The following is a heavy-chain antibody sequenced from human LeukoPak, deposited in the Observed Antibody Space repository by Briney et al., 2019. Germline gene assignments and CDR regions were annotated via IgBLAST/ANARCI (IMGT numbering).Heavy chain of an antibody. CDR2: IYTSGTT. V-gene: IGHV4-4*07. CDR3: ARQYSSDWYLWFDP. D-gene: IGHD6-19*01. J-gene: IGHJ5*02. Sequence: SETLSLTCTVAAGSISSYYWSWIRQPAGKGLEWIGRIYTSGTTNYNPSLKSRVTMSVDTSKNQFSLKLSSVTAADTAVYYCARQYSSDWYLWFDPWGQGTLVTVSS. CDR1: AGSISSYY.